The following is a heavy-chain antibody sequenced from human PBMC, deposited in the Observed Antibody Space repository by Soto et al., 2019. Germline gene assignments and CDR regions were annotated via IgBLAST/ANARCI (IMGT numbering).Heavy chain of an antibody. Sequence: SETLSLTCTVSGGSISSGDYYWSWIRQPPGKGLEWIGYIYYSGSTYYNPSLKSRVTISVDTSKNQFSLKLSSVTAADTAVYYCARDRVQWFGELFTRSYFDYWGQGTLVTVSS. V-gene: IGHV4-30-4*01. CDR1: GGSISSGDYY. CDR3: ARDRVQWFGELFTRSYFDY. CDR2: IYYSGST. J-gene: IGHJ4*02. D-gene: IGHD3-10*01.